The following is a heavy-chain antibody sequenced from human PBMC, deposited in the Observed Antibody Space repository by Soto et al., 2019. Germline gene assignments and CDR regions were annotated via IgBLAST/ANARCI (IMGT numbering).Heavy chain of an antibody. D-gene: IGHD2-15*01. J-gene: IGHJ3*02. CDR3: ARERAIVVPCDAFDI. V-gene: IGHV3-48*02. CDR1: GFTFSSYS. Sequence: EVQLVESGGGLVQPGGSLRLSCAASGFTFSSYSMNWVRQAPGKGLEWVSYISSSSSTIYYADSVKGRFTISRDNAKNSLYLQMNSLRDEDTAVYYCARERAIVVPCDAFDIGGQGTMVTVSS. CDR2: ISSSSSTI.